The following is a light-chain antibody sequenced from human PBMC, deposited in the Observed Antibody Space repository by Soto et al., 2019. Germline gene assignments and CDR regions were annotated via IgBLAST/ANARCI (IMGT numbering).Light chain of an antibody. CDR3: QSYDSILSTYV. V-gene: IGLV1-40*01. J-gene: IGLJ1*01. CDR2: GHS. CDR1: NSNIGAGYD. Sequence: QSVLTQPPSVSGAPGQRVTISCTGSNSNIGAGYDVHWYQQLPGTAPKLLIYGHSNRPSGVPDRFSGSKSGTSASLAITGLQAEDEADYYCQSYDSILSTYVFGTGTKVTVL.